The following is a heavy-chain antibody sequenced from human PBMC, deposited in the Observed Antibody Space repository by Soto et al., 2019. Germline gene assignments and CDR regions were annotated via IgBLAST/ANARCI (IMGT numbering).Heavy chain of an antibody. J-gene: IGHJ5*02. Sequence: PSETLSLTCAVSGYSISSGYYWGWIRQPPGKGLEWIGSIYHSGSTYYNPSLKSRVTISVDTSKNQFSLKLSSVTAADTAVYYCARVAVDNWFDPWGQGTLVTVSS. V-gene: IGHV4-38-2*01. D-gene: IGHD6-19*01. CDR2: IYHSGST. CDR3: ARVAVDNWFDP. CDR1: GYSISSGYY.